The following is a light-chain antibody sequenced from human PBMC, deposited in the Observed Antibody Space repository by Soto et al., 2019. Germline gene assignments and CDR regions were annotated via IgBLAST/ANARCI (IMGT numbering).Light chain of an antibody. Sequence: DIQMTQSPCSVSASVGDRFTITFLASQGISSWLAWYQQKPGKAPKLLIYAASSLQSGVPSRFSGSGSGTDFTLTISSLQPEDFAVYYCQQRNKWPPVFGQGTKVDIK. CDR2: AAS. CDR3: QQRNKWPPV. V-gene: IGKV1-12*01. J-gene: IGKJ1*01. CDR1: QGISSW.